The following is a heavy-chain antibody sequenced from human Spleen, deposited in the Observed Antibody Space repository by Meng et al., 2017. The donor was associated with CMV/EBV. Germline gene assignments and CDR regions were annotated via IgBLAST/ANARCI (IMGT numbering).Heavy chain of an antibody. J-gene: IGHJ6*02. CDR2: ISYDATEQ. CDR3: ARAKTYGSSSRYYFYAMDV. Sequence: GESLKISCAATGFTFSTYAMHWVRQTPGKGLEWVAIISYDATEQYYADSVKGRFTIARDNSKNTLYLEMNSLRVDDTATFYCARAKTYGSSSRYYFYAMDVWGQGTMVTVSS. CDR1: GFTFSTYA. V-gene: IGHV3-30-3*01. D-gene: IGHD6-6*01.